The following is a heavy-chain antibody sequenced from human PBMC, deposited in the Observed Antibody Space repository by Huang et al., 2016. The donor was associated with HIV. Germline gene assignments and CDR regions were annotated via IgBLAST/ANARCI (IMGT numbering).Heavy chain of an antibody. Sequence: QVQLEQSGPAVRKPGSSVKVSCQASGGSFSDQIISWVRQAPGQRFEWMGGIRPLFSAQDDAQEFKGRVTMSADESTATIYRELNSRTSEDTAVYYCAMSLRYQYDSRSYWGRYFDYWGQGTLVTVSS. CDR2: IRPLFSAQ. J-gene: IGHJ4*02. CDR1: GGSFSDQI. V-gene: IGHV1-69*19. D-gene: IGHD3-16*01. CDR3: AMSLRYQYDSRSYWGRYFDY.